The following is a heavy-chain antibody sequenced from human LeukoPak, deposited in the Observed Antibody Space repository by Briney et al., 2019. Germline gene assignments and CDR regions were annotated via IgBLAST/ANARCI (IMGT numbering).Heavy chain of an antibody. V-gene: IGHV4-4*07. CDR2: VYASGRS. J-gene: IGHJ6*03. D-gene: IGHD1-1*01. Sequence: SETMSLTCSVSRASISIYYWNWIRQSAGRGLEWIGRVYASGRSKYNPSLQSRVSMSVDKSKKQFSLELSSVTAADTAVYYCAREQLELRGTDSYYYLDVWSKGTTVTVSS. CDR1: RASISIYY. CDR3: AREQLELRGTDSYYYLDV.